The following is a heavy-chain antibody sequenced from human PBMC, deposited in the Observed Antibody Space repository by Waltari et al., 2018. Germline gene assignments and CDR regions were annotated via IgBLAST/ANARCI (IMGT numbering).Heavy chain of an antibody. D-gene: IGHD3-3*01. J-gene: IGHJ4*02. CDR3: ARVPFGVVKGADY. V-gene: IGHV3-21*01. CDR1: GFTFSSHS. Sequence: EVQLVESGGGLVKPGGSLRLSCAASGFTFSSHSMNCVRQAPGKGLEWVSSISSSSSYIYYADSVKGRFTISRDNAKNSLYLQMNSLRAEDTAVYYCARVPFGVVKGADYWGQGTLVTVSS. CDR2: ISSSSSYI.